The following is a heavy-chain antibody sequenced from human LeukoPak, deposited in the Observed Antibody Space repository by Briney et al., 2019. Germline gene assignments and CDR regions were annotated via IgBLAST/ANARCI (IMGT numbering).Heavy chain of an antibody. CDR2: IYYSGST. Sequence: SETLSLTCTVSGGSISSSSYFWGWIRQPPGKGLEWIGSIYYSGSTYYNPSLKSRVTISVDSSKNQFSLKLSSVTAADTAVYYCARDAWGTKFDSWGQGTLVTVSS. CDR3: ARDAWGTKFDS. V-gene: IGHV4-39*07. J-gene: IGHJ5*01. CDR1: GGSISSSSYF. D-gene: IGHD1-1*01.